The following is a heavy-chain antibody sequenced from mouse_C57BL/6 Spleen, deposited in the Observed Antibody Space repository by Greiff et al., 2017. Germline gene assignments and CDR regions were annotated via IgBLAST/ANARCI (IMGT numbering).Heavy chain of an antibody. CDR3: AKGRYFDY. Sequence: VQLQQPGAELVKPGASVKMSCKASGYTFTGYWITWVKQRPGQGLEWIGCIYPGSGSTNYNEKFQGKATLTVDPSSSPAYLQLSSLASEDSAVYYCAKGRYFDYWGQGTTVTVSS. CDR2: IYPGSGST. V-gene: IGHV1-55*01. J-gene: IGHJ2*01. CDR1: GYTFTGYW.